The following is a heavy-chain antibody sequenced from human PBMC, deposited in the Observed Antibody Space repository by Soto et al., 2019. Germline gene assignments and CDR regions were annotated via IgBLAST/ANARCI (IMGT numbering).Heavy chain of an antibody. CDR2: IQPSSGFT. D-gene: IGHD4-17*01. J-gene: IGHJ4*02. V-gene: IGHV1-46*01. Sequence: QVQLVQSGAEVKKPGASVKLSCRASGYTFTSNYMHWVRQAPGQGLEWMGRIQPSSGFTRVAQKLQGRFSMTRDTATSTVYMELRSLTSHDTAVYFCARDYGDYVFAYWGQGTLVTVSS. CDR3: ARDYGDYVFAY. CDR1: GYTFTSNY.